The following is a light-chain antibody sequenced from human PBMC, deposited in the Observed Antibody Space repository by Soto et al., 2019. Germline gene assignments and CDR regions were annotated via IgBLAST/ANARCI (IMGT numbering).Light chain of an antibody. V-gene: IGKV1-39*01. CDR2: SAS. CDR1: QRINIY. CDR3: QQSFSTPT. Sequence: DIQMTQSPSSLSTSIGDRVTITCRASQRINIYLNWYRQKPGKAPELLLYSASNLQSGVPSRFSGSGSGTDFTLTISGLQSEDFATYYCQQSFSTPTFGQGTRLDIK. J-gene: IGKJ5*01.